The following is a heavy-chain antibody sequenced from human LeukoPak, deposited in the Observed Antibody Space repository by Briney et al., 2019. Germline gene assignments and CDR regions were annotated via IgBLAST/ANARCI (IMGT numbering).Heavy chain of an antibody. V-gene: IGHV3-48*04. CDR3: ARGRYYDILTGYSYYFDY. J-gene: IGHJ4*02. CDR2: ISSSGSTI. D-gene: IGHD3-9*01. CDR1: GFTFSSYA. Sequence: GGSLRLSCAASGFTFSSYAMSWVRQAPGKGLEWVSYISSSGSTIYYADSVKGRFTISRDNAKNSLYLQMNSLRAEDTAVYYCARGRYYDILTGYSYYFDYWGQGTLVTVSS.